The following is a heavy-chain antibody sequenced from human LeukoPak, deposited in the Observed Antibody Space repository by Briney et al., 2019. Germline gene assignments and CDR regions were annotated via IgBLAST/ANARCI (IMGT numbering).Heavy chain of an antibody. CDR1: GFTFNNYA. D-gene: IGHD6-25*01. J-gene: IGHJ5*02. V-gene: IGHV3-23*01. CDR3: RKDSGAFDP. CDR2: ISGSGGST. Sequence: GGSLRLSCAASGFTFNNYAMYWVRQAPGKGLEWVSAISGSGGSTYYADSVKGRFTISRDNSKNTLYLQMNSLRAEDTAVYYCRKDSGAFDPWGQGTRATVTA.